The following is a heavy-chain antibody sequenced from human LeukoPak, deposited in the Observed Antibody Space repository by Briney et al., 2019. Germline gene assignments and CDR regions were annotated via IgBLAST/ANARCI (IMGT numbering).Heavy chain of an antibody. V-gene: IGHV3-23*01. CDR2: ISDSGSST. D-gene: IGHD1-26*01. J-gene: IGHJ4*02. CDR1: EFTFSNYA. CDR3: AKGGGSRNFDY. Sequence: GGSLRLSCAASEFTFSNYAMSWVRQAPGKGLEWVSLISDSGSSTYYADSGKGRFTISRDNSKNTLYLQMNSLRAEDTAVYYCAKGGGSRNFDYWGQGTLVTVSS.